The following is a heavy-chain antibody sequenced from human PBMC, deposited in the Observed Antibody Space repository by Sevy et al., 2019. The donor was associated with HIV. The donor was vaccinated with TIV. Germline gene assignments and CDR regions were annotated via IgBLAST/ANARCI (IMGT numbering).Heavy chain of an antibody. J-gene: IGHJ6*02. CDR3: ASRIAAEVDYGMDV. CDR2: ISSSSSYI. Sequence: GGSLRLSCAASGFTFNNYNMNWVRQAPGKGLEWVSSISSSSSYIYYADSVKGRFTISRDNAKNSLHLQMNSLRAEDTAVYYCASRIAAEVDYGMDVWGQGTMVTVSS. D-gene: IGHD6-13*01. V-gene: IGHV3-21*01. CDR1: GFTFNNYN.